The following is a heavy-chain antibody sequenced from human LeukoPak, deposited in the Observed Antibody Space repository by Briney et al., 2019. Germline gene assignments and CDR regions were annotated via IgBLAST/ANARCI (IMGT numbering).Heavy chain of an antibody. CDR2: ISSSSSYI. V-gene: IGHV3-21*01. CDR3: ARFLKTGYWVQYYYFDL. D-gene: IGHD3-9*01. Sequence: PGGSLRLSCAASGFTFSDYTMNWVRQAPGKGLEWVSSISSSSSYIFYADSVKGRFTISRDNAKNSLYLQMSSLRAEDTAVYYCARFLKTGYWVQYYYFDLWGRGTLVTVSS. J-gene: IGHJ2*01. CDR1: GFTFSDYT.